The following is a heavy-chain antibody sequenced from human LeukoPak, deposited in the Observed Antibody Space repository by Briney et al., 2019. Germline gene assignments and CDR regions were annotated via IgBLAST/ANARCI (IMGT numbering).Heavy chain of an antibody. D-gene: IGHD4-11*01. CDR3: AATTPGPDY. J-gene: IGHJ4*02. CDR2: INHSGST. V-gene: IGHV4-34*01. CDR1: GGSFSGYY. Sequence: SETLSLTCAVYGGSFSGYYWSWIRQPPGKGLEWIGEINHSGSTNYNPSLKSRVTISVDTSKNQFSLKLSSVTAADTAVYYCAATTPGPDYWGQGTLVTVSS.